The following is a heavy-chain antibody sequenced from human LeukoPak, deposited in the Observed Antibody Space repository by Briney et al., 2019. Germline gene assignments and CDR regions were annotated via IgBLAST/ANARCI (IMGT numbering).Heavy chain of an antibody. J-gene: IGHJ5*02. D-gene: IGHD1-26*01. V-gene: IGHV4-59*08. Sequence: PSETLSLTCTVSGGSISSYYWSWIRQPPGKGLEWIGYIYYSGSTNYNPSLKSRVTISVDTSKNQFSLKLSSVTAADTAVYYCARGYSIGRFDPWGQGTLVTVSS. CDR3: ARGYSIGRFDP. CDR2: IYYSGST. CDR1: GGSISSYY.